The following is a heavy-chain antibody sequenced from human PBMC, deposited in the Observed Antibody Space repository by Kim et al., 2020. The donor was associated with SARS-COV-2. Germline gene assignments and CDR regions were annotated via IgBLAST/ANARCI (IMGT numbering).Heavy chain of an antibody. J-gene: IGHJ6*02. CDR3: AGHAITMVRGVITNYYYGMDV. CDR2: IYYSGST. D-gene: IGHD3-10*01. V-gene: IGHV4-59*08. Sequence: SETLSLTCTVSGGSISSYYWSWIRQPPGKGLEWIGYIYYSGSTNYNPSLKSRVTISVDTSKNQFSLKLSSVTAADTAVYYCAGHAITMVRGVITNYYYGMDVWGQGTTVTVSS. CDR1: GGSISSYY.